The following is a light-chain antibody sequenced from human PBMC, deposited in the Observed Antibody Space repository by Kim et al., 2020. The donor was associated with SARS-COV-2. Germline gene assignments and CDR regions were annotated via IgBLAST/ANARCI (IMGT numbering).Light chain of an antibody. CDR1: KLGDKY. CDR2: QDS. J-gene: IGLJ2*01. Sequence: SYELTQPPSVSVSPRQTASITCSGDKLGDKYACWYQQKPGQSPVLVIYQDSKRPSGIPERFSGSNSGNTATLTISGTQAMDEADYYCQAWDSSTAVFGGGT. CDR3: QAWDSSTAV. V-gene: IGLV3-1*01.